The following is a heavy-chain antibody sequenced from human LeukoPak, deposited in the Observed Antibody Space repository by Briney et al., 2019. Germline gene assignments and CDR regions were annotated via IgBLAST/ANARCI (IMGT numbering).Heavy chain of an antibody. CDR3: ARADGSWYKNWFDP. CDR2: INPNSGDT. CDR1: GYSFTGYY. D-gene: IGHD6-13*01. V-gene: IGHV1-2*02. J-gene: IGHJ5*02. Sequence: ASVKVSCKASGYSFTGYYMHWVRQAPGQGLEWMGWINPNSGDTKYAQKFQGRVTMTRDTSISTAYMELSRLRSDDTAVYYCARADGSWYKNWFDPWGQGTLVTVSS.